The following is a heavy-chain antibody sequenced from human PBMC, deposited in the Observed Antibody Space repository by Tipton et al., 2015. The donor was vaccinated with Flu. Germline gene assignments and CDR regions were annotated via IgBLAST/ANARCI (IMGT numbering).Heavy chain of an antibody. CDR3: ARDGVVAAAPPTRGIDY. J-gene: IGHJ4*02. D-gene: IGHD2-15*01. V-gene: IGHV4-61*01. CDR1: GGSVTSGSYY. CDR2: IYFSGST. Sequence: TLSLTCTVSGGSVTSGSYYWSWIRKPPGKGLEWIGYIYFSGSTNYNPSLKSRVTISVDTSKSQFSLKLSSVTAADSAVYYCARDGVVAAAPPTRGIDYWGQGTLVTVSS.